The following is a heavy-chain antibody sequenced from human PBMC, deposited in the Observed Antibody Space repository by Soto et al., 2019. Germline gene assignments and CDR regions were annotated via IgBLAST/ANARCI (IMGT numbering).Heavy chain of an antibody. D-gene: IGHD5-12*01. CDR3: ARTTVWWLRYDD. V-gene: IGHV2-26*02. J-gene: IGHJ4*02. Sequence: QVTLKESGPALVKPTETLTLTCTVSGLSLSNGRMGVSWIRQPPGKALEWLAHVFSNDEKSYNTSLASRLTISKXXSKSQVVLTMTNVDPVDTATYYCARTTVWWLRYDDWGQGTLVTVSS. CDR1: GLSLSNGRMG. CDR2: VFSNDEK.